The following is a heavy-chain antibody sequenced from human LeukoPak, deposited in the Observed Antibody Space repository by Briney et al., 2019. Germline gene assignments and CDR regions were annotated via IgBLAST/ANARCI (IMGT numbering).Heavy chain of an antibody. D-gene: IGHD3-22*01. CDR1: GYTFTSYY. Sequence: GASVKVSCKASGYTFTSYYMHWVRQAPGQGLEWMGIINPSGGRTSYAQKFQGRVTMTRDTSTSTVYMELSSLRSEDTAVYYCARGGVSTMIVVVIASFDYWGQGTLVTVSS. V-gene: IGHV1-46*01. CDR2: INPSGGRT. CDR3: ARGGVSTMIVVVIASFDY. J-gene: IGHJ4*02.